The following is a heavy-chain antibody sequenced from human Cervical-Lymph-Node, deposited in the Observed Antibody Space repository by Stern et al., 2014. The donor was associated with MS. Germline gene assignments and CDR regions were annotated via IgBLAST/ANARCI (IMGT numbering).Heavy chain of an antibody. Sequence: QDRLVQSGAEVKKPGASVKVSCKASGYTFTSYGISWVRQAPGQGLEWMGWISAYNGNQNYAQKLQGRVTMTTDTSTSTAYMELRSLRSDDTAVYYCARDDYDSSGYYLRYYYYGMDVWGQGTTVTVSS. V-gene: IGHV1-18*04. CDR2: ISAYNGNQ. CDR1: GYTFTSYG. J-gene: IGHJ6*02. CDR3: ARDDYDSSGYYLRYYYYGMDV. D-gene: IGHD3-22*01.